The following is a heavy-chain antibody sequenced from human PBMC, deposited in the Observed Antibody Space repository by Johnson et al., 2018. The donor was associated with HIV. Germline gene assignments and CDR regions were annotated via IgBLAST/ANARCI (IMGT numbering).Heavy chain of an antibody. Sequence: VQLVESGGGVVQPGRSLRLSCAASGFIFSSYDMHWVRQVTGKGLEWVSAIGAAGDTYYPGSVKGRFTISRDMSKNSLYLQMNSLRAEDTALYYCAKGWTTVTTRLDAFDIWGQGTMVTVSS. CDR3: AKGWTTVTTRLDAFDI. V-gene: IGHV3-13*01. J-gene: IGHJ3*02. CDR1: GFIFSSYD. D-gene: IGHD4-11*01. CDR2: IGAAGDT.